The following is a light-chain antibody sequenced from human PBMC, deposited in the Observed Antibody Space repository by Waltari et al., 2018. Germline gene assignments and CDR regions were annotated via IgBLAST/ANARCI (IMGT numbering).Light chain of an antibody. Sequence: DIQMTQSPSSLSASVGDRVTITCQASHDISNYLNWYQQKPGKDPKLLIYDASNLETGVPSRFSGSGSGTDFTFTISSLQPEDIATYYCQQYDNLPYTFGQGTKLEIK. CDR3: QQYDNLPYT. CDR2: DAS. V-gene: IGKV1-33*01. CDR1: HDISNY. J-gene: IGKJ2*01.